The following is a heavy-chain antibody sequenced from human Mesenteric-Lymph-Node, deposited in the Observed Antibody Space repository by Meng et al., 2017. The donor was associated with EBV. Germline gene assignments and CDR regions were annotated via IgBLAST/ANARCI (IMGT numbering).Heavy chain of an antibody. J-gene: IGHJ5*02. CDR1: GGTFSSYA. D-gene: IGHD6-13*01. V-gene: IGHV1-69*01. CDR2: IIPIFGTA. Sequence: QGPAVEVGAGVKKPGSSVKVSCKASGGTFSSYAISWVRQAPGQGLEWMGGIIPIFGTANYAQKFQGRVTITADESTSTAYMELSSLRSEDTAVYYCARANIAAAVWFDPWGQGTLVTVSS. CDR3: ARANIAAAVWFDP.